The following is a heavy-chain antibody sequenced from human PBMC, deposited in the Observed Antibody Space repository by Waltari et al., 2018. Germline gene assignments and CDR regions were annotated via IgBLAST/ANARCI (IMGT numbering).Heavy chain of an antibody. D-gene: IGHD6-13*01. V-gene: IGHV3-30*02. CDR3: ATDLSGYIPGY. CDR2: IRFDGSYK. Sequence: QVQLVESGGGVVQPGGSLRLSCAASGFTFSTSGMHWVRQAPGKGLAWVEFIRFDGSYKDYADSVKGRFTISRDNSKNTLYLQLNSLRAQDTAVYYCATDLSGYIPGYWGQGTLVTVSS. J-gene: IGHJ4*02. CDR1: GFTFSTSG.